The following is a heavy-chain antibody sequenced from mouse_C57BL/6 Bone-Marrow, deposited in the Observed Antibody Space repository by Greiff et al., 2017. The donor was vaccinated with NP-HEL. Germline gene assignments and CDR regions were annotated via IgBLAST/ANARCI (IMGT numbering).Heavy chain of an antibody. CDR2: IHPNSGST. V-gene: IGHV1-64*01. CDR3: ARRGYGYFPYAMDY. J-gene: IGHJ4*01. D-gene: IGHD2-2*01. Sequence: VQLQQSGAELVKPGASVKLSCKASGYTFTSYWMHWVKQRPGQGLEWIGMIHPNSGSTNYNEKFKSKSTLTVDKSSSTAYMQLSSLTSEDSAVYYRARRGYGYFPYAMDYWGQGTSVTGSS. CDR1: GYTFTSYW.